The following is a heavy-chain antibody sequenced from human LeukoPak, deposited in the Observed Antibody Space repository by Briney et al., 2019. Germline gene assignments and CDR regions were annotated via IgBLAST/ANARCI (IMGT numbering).Heavy chain of an antibody. D-gene: IGHD3-22*01. CDR1: GDSINSLDL. Sequence: SETLSLTCTVSGDSINSLDLWSWVRQPPGKGLEWIGEMYLSGTTHSNPSVKSRVTISIDKSKHQFFLTLSSVTAADTAVYYCAGLVGRYSSGLYYYYFDYWGQGNLVTVSS. J-gene: IGHJ4*02. V-gene: IGHV4-4*02. CDR2: MYLSGTT. CDR3: AGLVGRYSSGLYYYYFDY.